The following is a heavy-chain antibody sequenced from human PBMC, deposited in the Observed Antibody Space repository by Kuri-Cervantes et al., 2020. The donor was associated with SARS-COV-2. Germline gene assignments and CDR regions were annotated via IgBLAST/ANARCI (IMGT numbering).Heavy chain of an antibody. CDR1: GGSFSGYY. D-gene: IGHD4-11*01. V-gene: IGHV4-34*01. CDR2: INHSGST. Sequence: SETLSLTCAVYGGSFSGYYWSWIRQPPGKGLEWIGEINHSGSTNYNPSLKRRVTISVDTSKNQFSLKLSSVTAADTAVYYCAGAGVRVLIDLYSNPGFDYWGQGTLVTVSS. CDR3: AGAGVRVLIDLYSNPGFDY. J-gene: IGHJ4*02.